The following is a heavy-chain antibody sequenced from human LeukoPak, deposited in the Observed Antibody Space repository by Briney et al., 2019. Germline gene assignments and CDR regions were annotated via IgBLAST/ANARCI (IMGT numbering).Heavy chain of an antibody. J-gene: IGHJ4*02. V-gene: IGHV3-21*01. CDR3: ARMVVPAAHVDY. Sequence: GGSLRLSCAASGFTFTSYSMNWVRQAPGKGLEWVSSISSSSSYKYYADSVKGRFTISRDNAKNSLYLQMNSLRAEDTAVYYCARMVVPAAHVDYWGQGTLVTVSS. D-gene: IGHD2-2*01. CDR2: ISSSSSYK. CDR1: GFTFTSYS.